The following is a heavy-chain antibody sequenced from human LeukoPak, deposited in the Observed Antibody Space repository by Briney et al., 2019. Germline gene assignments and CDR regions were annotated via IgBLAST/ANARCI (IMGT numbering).Heavy chain of an antibody. J-gene: IGHJ3*02. CDR2: IKQDGSRK. CDR3: ARKLATLTDAFNI. CDR1: GFTFSSYW. Sequence: GGSLRLSCAASGFTFSSYWMDWVRQAPGKGLEWVAKIKQDGSRKDYVDSVKGRFTISRDNAKNSLYLEMNSLRVEDTAVYYCARKLATLTDAFNIWGQGTMVTVSS. D-gene: IGHD2-15*01. V-gene: IGHV3-7*03.